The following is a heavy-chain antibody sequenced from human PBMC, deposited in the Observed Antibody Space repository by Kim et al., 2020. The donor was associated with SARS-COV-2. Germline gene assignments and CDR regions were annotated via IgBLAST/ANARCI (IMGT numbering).Heavy chain of an antibody. D-gene: IGHD2-8*02. Sequence: SETLSLTCTVSGGSISSSDYYWGWIRQPPGKGLEWIGSIYYTGTTYYNPSLKSRVTISVDTSKNQFSLKLSSVTDATVYYCARHGCTGGVCYFDPLGQG. CDR3: ARHGCTGGVCYFDP. V-gene: IGHV4-39*01. J-gene: IGHJ5*02. CDR1: GGSISSSDYY. CDR2: IYYTGTT.